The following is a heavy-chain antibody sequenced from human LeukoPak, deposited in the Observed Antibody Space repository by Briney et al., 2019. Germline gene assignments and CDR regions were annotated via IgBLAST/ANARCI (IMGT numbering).Heavy chain of an antibody. V-gene: IGHV3-33*01. J-gene: IGHJ4*02. Sequence: GGSLRLSCAASGFTFSSYGMHWVRQAPGKGLEWVAVIWYDRSNKYYADSVKGRFTISRDNSKNTLYLQMNSLRAEDTAVYYCAREDDSSSWYHFDYWGQGTLVTVSS. CDR2: IWYDRSNK. D-gene: IGHD6-13*01. CDR1: GFTFSSYG. CDR3: AREDDSSSWYHFDY.